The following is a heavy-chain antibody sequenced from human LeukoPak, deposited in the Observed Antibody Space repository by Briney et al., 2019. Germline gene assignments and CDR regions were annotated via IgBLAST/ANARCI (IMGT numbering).Heavy chain of an antibody. J-gene: IGHJ4*02. CDR3: ATLTVASSFDY. Sequence: PGGSLRLSCAASEFAFSVYEMYWVRQAPGKGLEWVSYVSSSDGTRYYADSVKGRFTISRDNAKNSLYLQMNSLRGEDTAVYYCATLTVASSFDYWGQGALVTVSS. V-gene: IGHV3-48*03. CDR1: EFAFSVYE. CDR2: VSSSDGTR. D-gene: IGHD6-19*01.